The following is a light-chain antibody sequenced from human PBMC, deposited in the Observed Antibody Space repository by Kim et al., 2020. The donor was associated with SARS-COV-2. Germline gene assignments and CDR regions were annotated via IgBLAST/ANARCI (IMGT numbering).Light chain of an antibody. J-gene: IGKJ3*01. CDR1: QGVSSY. CDR3: QQRNNCLFT. Sequence: LSPGDRATISCRASQGVSSYLAWYQQKPGQAPRLLIYDASSWATGIPARFSGSGPGTDFTLTISSLEPEDFAVYYCQQRNNCLFTFGPGTKVDIK. CDR2: DAS. V-gene: IGKV3D-11*01.